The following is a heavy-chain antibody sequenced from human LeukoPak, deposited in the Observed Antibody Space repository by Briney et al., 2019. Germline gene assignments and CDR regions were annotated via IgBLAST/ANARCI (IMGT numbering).Heavy chain of an antibody. Sequence: PGGSLRLSCAASRFTFDEYGMSWVRQTAGKGLEWVSGINWNGRSIGYADSVKGRLTISRDNAKNTVYLQMNSLRAEDTAVYYCTRGFWGWEVDHWGQGTLVTVSS. V-gene: IGHV3-20*04. CDR2: INWNGRSI. CDR3: TRGFWGWEVDH. CDR1: RFTFDEYG. D-gene: IGHD3-16*01. J-gene: IGHJ4*02.